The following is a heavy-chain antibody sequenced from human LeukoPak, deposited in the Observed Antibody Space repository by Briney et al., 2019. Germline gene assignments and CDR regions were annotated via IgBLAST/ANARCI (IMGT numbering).Heavy chain of an antibody. Sequence: SETLSLTCAVYGGSFSGYYWSWIRQPPGKGLDWIGYIYYSGSTNYNPSLKSRVTISVDTSKNQFSLKLSSVTAADTAVYYCAGRNYDFWTDYYYMDVWGKGTTVTVSS. V-gene: IGHV4-59*01. D-gene: IGHD3/OR15-3a*01. J-gene: IGHJ6*03. CDR2: IYYSGST. CDR1: GGSFSGYY. CDR3: AGRNYDFWTDYYYMDV.